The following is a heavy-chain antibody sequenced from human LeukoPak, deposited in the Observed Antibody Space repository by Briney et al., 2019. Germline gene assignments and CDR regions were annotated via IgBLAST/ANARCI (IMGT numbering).Heavy chain of an antibody. CDR2: ISSSGSTI. V-gene: IGHV3-11*04. J-gene: IGHJ4*02. D-gene: IGHD3-3*01. CDR3: AREPEEEWLLLDY. Sequence: GGSLRLSCAASGFTFSDYYMSWIRQAPGKGLEWVSYISSSGSTIYYADSVKGRFTISRDNARNSLYLEVNSLRAEDTAVYYCAREPEEEWLLLDYWGQGTPVTVSS. CDR1: GFTFSDYY.